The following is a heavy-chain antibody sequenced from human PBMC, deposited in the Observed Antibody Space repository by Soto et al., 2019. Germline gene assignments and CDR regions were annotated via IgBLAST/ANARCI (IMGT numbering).Heavy chain of an antibody. V-gene: IGHV1-69*01. Sequence: QVRLVQSGTEVKKPGSSVKVSCQASGDTFSKYAISWGRQAPGQGLEWMGGIIPIFGAQNHAQKFQGRVTITADDSTTTVYMELTRLTSEDTAVYYCAGSPDWSYALNEAVIIAFGVYWGQGTLVTVSS. CDR3: AGSPDWSYALNEAVIIAFGVY. CDR2: IIPIFGAQ. J-gene: IGHJ4*02. D-gene: IGHD2-21*01. CDR1: GDTFSKYA.